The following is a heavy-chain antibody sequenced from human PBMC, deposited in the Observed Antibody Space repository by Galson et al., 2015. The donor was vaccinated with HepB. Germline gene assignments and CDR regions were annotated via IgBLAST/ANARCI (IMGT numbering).Heavy chain of an antibody. Sequence: QSGAEVKKPGQSLKISCKGSGYIFTNYCIAWVRQMPGKGLEWLGIIYPADSDTRYNPSFQGHITISADKSLSTAYLQWNTLRTSDTALYYCARGDPASYFFDSWGQGVLVTVSS. D-gene: IGHD3-10*01. J-gene: IGHJ4*02. CDR2: IYPADSDT. CDR1: GYIFTNYC. V-gene: IGHV5-51*03. CDR3: ARGDPASYFFDS.